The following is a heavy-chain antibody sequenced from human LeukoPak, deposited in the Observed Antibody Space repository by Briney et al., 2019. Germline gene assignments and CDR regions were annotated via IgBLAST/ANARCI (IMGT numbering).Heavy chain of an antibody. CDR1: GFTVSSNY. J-gene: IGHJ4*02. V-gene: IGHV3-48*02. D-gene: IGHD3-10*01. Sequence: PGGSLRLSCAASGFTVSSNYMSWVRQAPGKGLEWVSYITSSSSTIYYADSVKGRFTISRDNAKNSLYLQMNSLRDEDTAVYYCARGDGWFGELLNFDYWGQGTLVTVSS. CDR3: ARGDGWFGELLNFDY. CDR2: ITSSSSTI.